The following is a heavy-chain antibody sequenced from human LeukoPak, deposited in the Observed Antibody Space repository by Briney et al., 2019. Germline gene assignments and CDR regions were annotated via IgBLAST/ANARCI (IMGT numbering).Heavy chain of an antibody. D-gene: IGHD2-21*02. J-gene: IGHJ4*02. CDR1: GGSISSYY. V-gene: IGHV4-59*01. CDR3: AGAKCGGGCLGY. CDR2: IYYSGST. Sequence: PSETLSLTCTVSGGSISSYYWGWIRQPPGKGLEWIGYIYYSGSTNYSPSLKSRVTISVDTSRNQFSLNLSSVTTADTAVYYCAGAKCGGGCLGYWGQGTLVTVSS.